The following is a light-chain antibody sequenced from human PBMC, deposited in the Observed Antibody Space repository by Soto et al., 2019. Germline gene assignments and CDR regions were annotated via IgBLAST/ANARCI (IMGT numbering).Light chain of an antibody. CDR2: GAS. V-gene: IGKV3-15*01. J-gene: IGKJ3*01. CDR3: QRYNNWPVT. CDR1: QSVSSN. Sequence: KVRMDAAATMTVSPGERATLSCRASQSVSSNLAWYQQKPGQAPRLLIYGASTRATGIPARFSGSGSGTEFTLTISSLQSEDLAVYYCQRYNNWPVTFGPGTKVAIK.